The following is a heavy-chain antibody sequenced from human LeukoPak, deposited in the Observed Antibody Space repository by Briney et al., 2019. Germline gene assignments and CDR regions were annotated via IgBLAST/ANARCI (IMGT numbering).Heavy chain of an antibody. V-gene: IGHV3-23*01. J-gene: IGHJ4*02. Sequence: SGGSLRLSCAASGFTFSSYAMSWVRQAPGKGLEWVSAISGSGGSTYYADSVKGRFTISRDNSKNTLYLQMNSLRAEDAAVYYCAKDPYSSSWYLDYWGQGTLVTVSS. CDR2: ISGSGGST. CDR3: AKDPYSSSWYLDY. D-gene: IGHD6-13*01. CDR1: GFTFSSYA.